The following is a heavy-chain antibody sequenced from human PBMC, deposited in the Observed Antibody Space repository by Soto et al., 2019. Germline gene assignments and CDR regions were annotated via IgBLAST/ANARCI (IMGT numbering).Heavy chain of an antibody. D-gene: IGHD3-16*01. CDR1: GGSISSYY. V-gene: IGHV4-59*08. CDR2: IYYSGST. CDR3: ARHWGFWADY. J-gene: IGHJ4*02. Sequence: QVQLQESGPGLVKPSETLSLTCTVSGGSISSYYWSWIRQPPGKGLEWIGYIYYSGSTNYNPSLKIRFTIPVDTSKNQFSLKLSSVTAADTAVYYCARHWGFWADYWGQGTLVTVSS.